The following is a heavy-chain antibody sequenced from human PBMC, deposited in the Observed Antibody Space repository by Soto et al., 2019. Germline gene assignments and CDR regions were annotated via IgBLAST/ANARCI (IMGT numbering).Heavy chain of an antibody. D-gene: IGHD3-9*01. CDR2: IGTSGSYI. CDR3: AKDYPLPAPDILTADMVDY. CDR1: GFIFSRYS. J-gene: IGHJ4*02. Sequence: GGSLRLSCAVSGFIFSRYSMNWVRQAPGKGLEWVSSIGTSGSYIYDTDSVKGRFTISRDNSKNTLYLQMNSLRAEDTAVYYCAKDYPLPAPDILTADMVDYWGQGTLVTVSS. V-gene: IGHV3-21*01.